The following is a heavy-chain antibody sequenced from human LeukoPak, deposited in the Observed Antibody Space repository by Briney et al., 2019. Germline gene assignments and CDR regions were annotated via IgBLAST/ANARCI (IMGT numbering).Heavy chain of an antibody. J-gene: IGHJ4*02. Sequence: GGSLRLSCAASGFTFSSYAMSWVRQAPGKGLEWDSAISGSGGSTYYADSVKGRFTISRDNSKITLYLQMNSLRAEDTAVYYCAKDRGSWLRSPLDYWGQGTLVTVSS. CDR3: AKDRGSWLRSPLDY. V-gene: IGHV3-23*01. CDR2: ISGSGGST. D-gene: IGHD5-12*01. CDR1: GFTFSSYA.